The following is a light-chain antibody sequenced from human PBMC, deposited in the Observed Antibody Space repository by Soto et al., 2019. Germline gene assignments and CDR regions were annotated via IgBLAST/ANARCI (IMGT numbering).Light chain of an antibody. V-gene: IGLV2-14*01. CDR3: SSHTSGSTRV. Sequence: QSVLTQPASVSGSPVQSIAISCTGTSSDVGGYDYVSWYQQHPDKAPKLMIYEVTKRPSGVSNRFSGSKSGNTASLTISGLQPEDEADYYCSSHTSGSTRVFGSGTKVTVL. CDR1: SSDVGGYDY. CDR2: EVT. J-gene: IGLJ1*01.